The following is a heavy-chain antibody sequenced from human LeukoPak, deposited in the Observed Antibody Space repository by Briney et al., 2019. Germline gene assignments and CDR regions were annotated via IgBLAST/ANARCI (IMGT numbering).Heavy chain of an antibody. V-gene: IGHV3-48*03. CDR3: PRDGGRYHRDSLYSREYPYYHPMHV. CDR2: ISLSGSSI. Sequence: GGSLRLSCEVSGFTFRDYEMNWVRQGPGKGLEWVAYISLSGSSIHYAESVKGQFTISRDNDKNSLYLHMNSLRAEDPAAYYRPRDGGRYHRDSLYSREYPYYHPMHVWRQGTAVTVS. D-gene: IGHD2/OR15-2a*01. J-gene: IGHJ6*02. CDR1: GFTFRDYE.